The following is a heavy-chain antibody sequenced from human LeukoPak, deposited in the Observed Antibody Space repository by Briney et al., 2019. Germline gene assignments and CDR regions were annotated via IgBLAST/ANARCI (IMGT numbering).Heavy chain of an antibody. CDR1: GYTFTGYY. J-gene: IGHJ4*02. Sequence: ASVKVSCKASGYTFTGYYIHWVREAPGQGLEWMGWINPNSGGTNYAQKFQGRVTMTRDTSISTAYLELSSLRSEDTAVYYCARAIRYQLLSDYWGQGTLVTVSS. V-gene: IGHV1-2*02. CDR2: INPNSGGT. CDR3: ARAIRYQLLSDY. D-gene: IGHD2-2*01.